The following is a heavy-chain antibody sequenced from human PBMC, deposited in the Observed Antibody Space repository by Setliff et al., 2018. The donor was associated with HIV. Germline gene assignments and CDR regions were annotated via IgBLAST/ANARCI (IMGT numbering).Heavy chain of an antibody. V-gene: IGHV4-38-2*01. CDR3: AKHYFGEGSCFDP. J-gene: IGHJ5*02. CDR2: VYHSGKT. CDR1: GQFISDGYY. Sequence: PSETLSLTCPVSGQFISDGYYWGWIRQPPGKGLEWIGSVYHSGKTYYNPSLKSRVTMSADTSKNQISLMLRSMTAADTAVYYCAKHYFGEGSCFDPWGQGSLVTVSS. D-gene: IGHD3-16*01.